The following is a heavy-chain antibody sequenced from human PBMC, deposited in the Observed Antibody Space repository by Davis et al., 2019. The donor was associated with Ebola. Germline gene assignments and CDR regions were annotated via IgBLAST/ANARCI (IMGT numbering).Heavy chain of an antibody. CDR3: AKGGLWFGELPLYYFDY. Sequence: GESLKISCAASGFTFSSYWMSWVRQAPGKGLEWVANIKQDGSEKYYVDSVKGRFTISRDNAKNSLYLQMNSLRAEDTAVYYCAKGGLWFGELPLYYFDYWGQGTLVTVSS. D-gene: IGHD3-10*01. J-gene: IGHJ4*02. CDR1: GFTFSSYW. V-gene: IGHV3-7*01. CDR2: IKQDGSEK.